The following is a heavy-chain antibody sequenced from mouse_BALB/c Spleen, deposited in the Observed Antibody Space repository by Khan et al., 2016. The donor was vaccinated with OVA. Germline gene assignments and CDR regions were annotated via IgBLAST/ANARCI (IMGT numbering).Heavy chain of an antibody. CDR3: ARGRRVPYFDY. CDR2: ISDGGSYI. Sequence: EVELVESGGGLVKPGGSLKLSCAASGFTFSDYYMYWVRQTPEKRLEWVATISDGGSYIYYPDSVKGRFTNSRDNAKNNLYLQMSSLKSEDTAMYYCARGRRVPYFDYWGQGTTLTVSS. V-gene: IGHV5-4*02. J-gene: IGHJ2*01. CDR1: GFTFSDYY. D-gene: IGHD2-14*01.